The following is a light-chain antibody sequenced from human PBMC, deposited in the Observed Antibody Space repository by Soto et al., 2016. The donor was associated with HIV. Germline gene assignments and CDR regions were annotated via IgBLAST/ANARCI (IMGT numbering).Light chain of an antibody. CDR1: QSLLHSNGYNY. Sequence: DIVMTQSPLSLPVTPGEPASISCRSSQSLLHSNGYNYLDWYLQKPGQSPQLLIYLGSNRASGVPDRFSGSGSGTDFTLTISGLQIEDFATYYCQQSDSNPPTFGQGTKLEIK. CDR2: LGS. J-gene: IGKJ2*01. CDR3: QQSDSNPPT. V-gene: IGKV2-28*01.